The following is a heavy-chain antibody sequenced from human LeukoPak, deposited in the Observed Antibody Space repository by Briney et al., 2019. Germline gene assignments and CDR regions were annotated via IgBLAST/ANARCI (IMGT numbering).Heavy chain of an antibody. V-gene: IGHV4-4*07. CDR2: IYSRVT. CDR1: GGSISSYY. Sequence: SETLSLTCTVSGGSISSYYLSWIRQPAGKGLEWIGRIYSRVTTYNPSLKSRVTMSADTSRNHVSLTLNSVTAADTAVYYCAREDIVVVPGRMIYYYYYYMDVWGKGTTVTVSS. CDR3: AREDIVVVPGRMIYYYYYYMDV. D-gene: IGHD2-2*01. J-gene: IGHJ6*03.